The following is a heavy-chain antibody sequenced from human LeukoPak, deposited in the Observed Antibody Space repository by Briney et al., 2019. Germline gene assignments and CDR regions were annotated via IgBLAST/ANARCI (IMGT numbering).Heavy chain of an antibody. CDR1: GFTFSSYA. CDR2: ISYDGSNK. D-gene: IGHD6-19*01. J-gene: IGHJ4*02. V-gene: IGHV3-30*04. CDR3: ARSSGSSSGPIDY. Sequence: GGSLRLSCAASGFTFSSYAMHWVRQAPGKGLEWVAVISYDGSNKYYADSVKGRFTISRDNSKNTLYLQMNSLRAEDTAVYYCARSSGSSSGPIDYWGQGTLVTVSS.